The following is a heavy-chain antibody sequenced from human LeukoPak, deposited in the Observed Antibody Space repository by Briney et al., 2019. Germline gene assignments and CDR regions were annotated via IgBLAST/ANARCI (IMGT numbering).Heavy chain of an antibody. J-gene: IGHJ3*02. Sequence: PGGSLRLSCAASGFTFSSYGMHWVRQAPGKGLEWVSYISSSSSTIYYADSVKGRFTISRDNAKNSLYLQMNSLRAEDTALYYCVRDHYCSGGSCYAVSWDDAFDTWGQGTMVTVSS. CDR2: ISSSSSTI. V-gene: IGHV3-48*01. CDR1: GFTFSSYG. CDR3: VRDHYCSGGSCYAVSWDDAFDT. D-gene: IGHD2-15*01.